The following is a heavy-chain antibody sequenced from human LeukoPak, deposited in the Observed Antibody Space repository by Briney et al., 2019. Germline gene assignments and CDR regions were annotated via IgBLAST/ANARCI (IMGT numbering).Heavy chain of an antibody. CDR1: GFTFSSYA. Sequence: GGSLTLSCAASGFTFSSYAITWVRQAPGKGLEWLSAISDSGDRTYYADSVKGRFTISRDNSKNALYLQMNSLRAEDTAVYYCAKESKYYPWGQGTLVTVSS. V-gene: IGHV3-23*01. CDR3: AKESKYYP. D-gene: IGHD3-10*01. CDR2: ISDSGDRT. J-gene: IGHJ5*02.